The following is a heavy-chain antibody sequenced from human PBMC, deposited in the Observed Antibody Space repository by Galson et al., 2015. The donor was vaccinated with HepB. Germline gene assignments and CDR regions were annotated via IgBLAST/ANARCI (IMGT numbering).Heavy chain of an antibody. Sequence: SLRLSCAASGFTFSSYAMHWVRQAPGKGLEWVAVISYDGSNKYYADSVKGRFTISRDNSKNTLYLQMNSLRAEDTAVYYCARDRVSGSYSSFAYWGQGTLVTVSS. CDR2: ISYDGSNK. CDR3: ARDRVSGSYSSFAY. V-gene: IGHV3-30-3*01. D-gene: IGHD1-26*01. CDR1: GFTFSSYA. J-gene: IGHJ4*02.